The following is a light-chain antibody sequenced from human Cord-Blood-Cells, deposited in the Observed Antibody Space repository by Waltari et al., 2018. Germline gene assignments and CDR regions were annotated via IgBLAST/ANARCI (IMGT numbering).Light chain of an antibody. J-gene: IGKJ1*01. V-gene: IGKV3-11*01. Sequence: EIVLTQSQATLSLSPGERATLSCRASQSVSSYLAWYQQKPGQAPRLLIYDASNRATGIPARFSGSGSGTDFTLTISSLEPEDFAVYYCQQRSNGPPTFGQGTKVEIK. CDR2: DAS. CDR1: QSVSSY. CDR3: QQRSNGPPT.